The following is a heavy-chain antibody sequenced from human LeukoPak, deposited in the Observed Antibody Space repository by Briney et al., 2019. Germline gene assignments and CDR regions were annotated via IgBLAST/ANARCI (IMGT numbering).Heavy chain of an antibody. Sequence: SETLSLTCSVSGGSPSTYYWTWTRQPPGKGLEWIGFIHQSGSTEYNPSLKSRVTMSLDTSRNQFSLKMSTVTAADTAVYYCSREQCTSGGSGWFGMDVWGQGTTVTVSS. J-gene: IGHJ6*02. CDR3: SREQCTSGGSGWFGMDV. CDR1: GGSPSTYY. V-gene: IGHV4-59*12. CDR2: IHQSGST. D-gene: IGHD6-19*01.